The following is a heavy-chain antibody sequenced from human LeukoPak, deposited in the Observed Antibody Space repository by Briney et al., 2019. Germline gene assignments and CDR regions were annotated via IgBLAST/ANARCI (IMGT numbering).Heavy chain of an antibody. D-gene: IGHD5-18*01. CDR3: APGGEDTAMFG. Sequence: GRSLRLSCAASGFTFSSYAMHWVRQAPGKGPEWVAVISYDGSNKYYADSVKGRFTISRDNSKNTLYLQMNSLRAEDTAVYYCAPGGEDTAMFGWGQGTLVTVSS. V-gene: IGHV3-30-3*01. CDR1: GFTFSSYA. J-gene: IGHJ4*02. CDR2: ISYDGSNK.